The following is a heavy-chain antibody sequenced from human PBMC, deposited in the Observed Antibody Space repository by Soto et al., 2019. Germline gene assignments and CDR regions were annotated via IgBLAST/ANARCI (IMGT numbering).Heavy chain of an antibody. CDR1: GYTFTSYD. CDR3: ARVSDDSSGYEFDY. Sequence: QVQLVQSGAEVKKPGASVKVSCKASGYTFTSYDINWVRQATGQGLEWMGWMNPNRGNTGYAQKFQGRDTRTRNTXXSRADMELSSLRSEDTAVYYCARVSDDSSGYEFDYWGQGTLVTVSS. D-gene: IGHD3-22*01. V-gene: IGHV1-8*01. J-gene: IGHJ4*02. CDR2: MNPNRGNT.